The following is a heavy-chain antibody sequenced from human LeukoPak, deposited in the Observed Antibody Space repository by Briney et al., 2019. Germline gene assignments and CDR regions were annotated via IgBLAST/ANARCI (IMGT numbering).Heavy chain of an antibody. CDR1: GFTFSSYS. CDR2: ISSSSSYI. D-gene: IGHD6-13*01. V-gene: IGHV3-21*01. Sequence: GGSLRLSCAASGFTFSSYSMNWVRQAPGKGLEWVSSISSSSSYIYYADSVKGRFTISRDNAKNSLYLQMNSLRAEDTAVYYCAKGAAAGPGWLDPWGQGTLVTVSS. CDR3: AKGAAAGPGWLDP. J-gene: IGHJ5*02.